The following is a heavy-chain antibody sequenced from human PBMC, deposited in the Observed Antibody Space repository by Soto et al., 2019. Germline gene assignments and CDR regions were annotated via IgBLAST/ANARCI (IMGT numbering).Heavy chain of an antibody. V-gene: IGHV1-18*01. CDR1: GYTFTSYG. Sequence: GASVKVSCKASGYTFTSYGISWVRQAPGQGLEWMGWISAYNGNTNYAQKLQGRVTMTTDTSTSTAYMELRSLRSDDTAVYYCARVFSLTYYYYSSGLEDAFDIWGQGTMVTVSS. CDR2: ISAYNGNT. D-gene: IGHD3-22*01. CDR3: ARVFSLTYYYYSSGLEDAFDI. J-gene: IGHJ3*02.